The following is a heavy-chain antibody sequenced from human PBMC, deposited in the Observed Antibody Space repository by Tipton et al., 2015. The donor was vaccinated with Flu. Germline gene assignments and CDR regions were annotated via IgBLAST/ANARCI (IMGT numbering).Heavy chain of an antibody. CDR1: GGSISSYY. Sequence: LSLTCTVSGGSISSYYWSWIRQPPGKGLEWIGYIYYSGSTNYNPSLKSRVTISVDTSKNQFSLKLSSVTAADTAVYYCAREQSSGYTTYYFDYWGQGTLVTVSS. V-gene: IGHV4-59*01. CDR3: AREQSSGYTTYYFDY. J-gene: IGHJ4*02. CDR2: IYYSGST. D-gene: IGHD3-22*01.